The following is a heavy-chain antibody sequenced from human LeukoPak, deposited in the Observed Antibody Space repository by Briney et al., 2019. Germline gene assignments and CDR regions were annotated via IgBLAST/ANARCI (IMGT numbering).Heavy chain of an antibody. Sequence: VKXXCXASGGTFSSYAISWVRQAPGQGLEWMGGIIPIFGTANYAQKFQGRVTITADKSTSTAYMELSSLRSEDTAVYYCARASIRGYSSSSSDYWGQGTLVTVSS. J-gene: IGHJ4*02. CDR1: GGTFSSYA. CDR3: ARASIRGYSSSSSDY. CDR2: IIPIFGTA. D-gene: IGHD6-6*01. V-gene: IGHV1-69*06.